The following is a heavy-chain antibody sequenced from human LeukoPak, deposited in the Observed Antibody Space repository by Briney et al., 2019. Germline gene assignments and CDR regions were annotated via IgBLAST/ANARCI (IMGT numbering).Heavy chain of an antibody. V-gene: IGHV3-11*01. D-gene: IGHD3-16*01. Sequence: GRSLRLSCVASRFNFSDHYMSWIRQAPGKGLEWVSYISSGGTITYHADSVKGRFTVSRDNAKKSLYPQMNSLKGEDTAVYYCARHHEYERNSYGMDAWGQGTTVTVSS. J-gene: IGHJ6*02. CDR3: ARHHEYERNSYGMDA. CDR1: RFNFSDHY. CDR2: ISSGGTIT.